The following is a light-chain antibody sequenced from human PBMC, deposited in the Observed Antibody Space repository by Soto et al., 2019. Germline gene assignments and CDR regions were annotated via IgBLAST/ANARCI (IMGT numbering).Light chain of an antibody. V-gene: IGKV1-8*01. CDR2: AAS. CDR3: LQYYTWPGT. CDR1: QGVSNY. Sequence: AIRMTQSPSSLSASTGDGVTITCRASQGVSNYLAWYQQKPGQAPKVLIHAASTLQGGVPSRFSCSGSRPDFTLTISGLQSDDVATYYCLQYYTWPGTFGQGTKVDI. J-gene: IGKJ1*01.